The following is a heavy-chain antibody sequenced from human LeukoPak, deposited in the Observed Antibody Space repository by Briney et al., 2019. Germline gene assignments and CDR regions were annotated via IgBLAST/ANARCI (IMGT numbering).Heavy chain of an antibody. V-gene: IGHV3-7*01. D-gene: IGHD3-9*01. Sequence: GGSLRLSCAASGFTFSNFWVSWVRQAPGKGLDWVANIKQDGSENYYVDSVRGRFTISRDNAKKSLYLQMNSLRAEDTAVYYCAREDILTGYVADLDYWGQGTEVTVSS. CDR1: GFTFSNFW. CDR3: AREDILTGYVADLDY. CDR2: IKQDGSEN. J-gene: IGHJ4*02.